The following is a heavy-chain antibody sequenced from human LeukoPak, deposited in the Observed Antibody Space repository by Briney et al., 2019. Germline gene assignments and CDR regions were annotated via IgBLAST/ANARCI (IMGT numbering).Heavy chain of an antibody. V-gene: IGHV4-39*01. CDR2: IYYSGST. J-gene: IGHJ3*02. D-gene: IGHD2-2*01. Sequence: SETLSLTCTVSGGSISSSSYYWGWIRQPPGKGLEWIGSIYYSGSTYYNPSLKSRVTISVDTSKNQLSLKLSSVTAADTAVYYCARVQRGPRAGAFDIWGQGTMVTVSS. CDR1: GGSISSSSYY. CDR3: ARVQRGPRAGAFDI.